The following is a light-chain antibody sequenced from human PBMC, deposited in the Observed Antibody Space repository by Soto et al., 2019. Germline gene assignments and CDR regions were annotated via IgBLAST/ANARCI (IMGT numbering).Light chain of an antibody. J-gene: IGKJ1*01. V-gene: IGKV1-5*03. CDR3: QQYNSYSWT. CDR1: QSISSW. CDR2: KAS. Sequence: DIQMTQSPSTLSASVGDRVTITCRASQSISSWLAWYQQKPVTAPKLLIYKASSLESGVPSRFSGSGSGTEFTLTTSSLQPDDFATYYCQQYNSYSWTFGQGTKVEIK.